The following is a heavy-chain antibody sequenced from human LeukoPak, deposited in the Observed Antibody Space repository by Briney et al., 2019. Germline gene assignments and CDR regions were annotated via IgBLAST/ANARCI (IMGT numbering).Heavy chain of an antibody. D-gene: IGHD6-6*01. CDR3: ARTGMSSIAARPGNWFDP. V-gene: IGHV2-5*01. CDR2: IYWNDDK. Sequence: KESGPTLVKPTQTLTLTCTFSGFSLSTSGVGVGWIRQPPGKALEWLALIYWNDDKRFSPSLKSRLTITKDTSKNQVVLTMTNMDPVDTATYYCARTGMSSIAARPGNWFDPWGQGTLVTVSS. J-gene: IGHJ5*02. CDR1: GFSLSTSGVG.